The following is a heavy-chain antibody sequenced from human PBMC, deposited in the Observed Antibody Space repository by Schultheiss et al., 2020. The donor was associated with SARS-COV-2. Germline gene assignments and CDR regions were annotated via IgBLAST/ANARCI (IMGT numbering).Heavy chain of an antibody. CDR1: GYTFTSYD. D-gene: IGHD1-20*01. V-gene: IGHV1-8*01. Sequence: ASVKVSCKASGYTFTSYDINWVRQATGQGLEWMGWMNPNSGNTGYAQKFQGRVTMTRNTSISTAYMELSSLRSEDTAVYYCARAPNNWNWFDPWGQGTLVTVSS. CDR2: MNPNSGNT. CDR3: ARAPNNWNWFDP. J-gene: IGHJ5*02.